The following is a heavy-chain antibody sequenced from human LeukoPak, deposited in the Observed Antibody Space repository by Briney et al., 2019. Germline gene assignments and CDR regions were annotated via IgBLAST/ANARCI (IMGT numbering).Heavy chain of an antibody. Sequence: PSETLSLTCTVSGYSISSGYYWGWIRQPPGKGLEWIGSIYHSGSTYYNPSLKSRVTISVDTSKNQFSLKLSSVTAADTAVYYCARVTIGYCSGGSCNHAFDIWGQGTMVTASS. J-gene: IGHJ3*02. CDR2: IYHSGST. CDR1: GYSISSGYY. D-gene: IGHD2-15*01. CDR3: ARVTIGYCSGGSCNHAFDI. V-gene: IGHV4-38-2*02.